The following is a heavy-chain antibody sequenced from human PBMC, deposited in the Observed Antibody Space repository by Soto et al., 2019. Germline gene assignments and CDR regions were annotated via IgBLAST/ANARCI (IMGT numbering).Heavy chain of an antibody. J-gene: IGHJ4*02. Sequence: QVQLVQSGAEVREPGASVKVSCKASGYTFTNYGVSWVRQAPGQGLEWMGWIGGYKGNTNYAQKLQGRVTLTTDTYTSPAYMELRLLRSDDTAVYYCAPHTLDPGMPSGYWGQGALVTVSS. CDR2: IGGYKGNT. CDR3: APHTLDPGMPSGY. V-gene: IGHV1-18*01. D-gene: IGHD5-18*01. CDR1: GYTFTNYG.